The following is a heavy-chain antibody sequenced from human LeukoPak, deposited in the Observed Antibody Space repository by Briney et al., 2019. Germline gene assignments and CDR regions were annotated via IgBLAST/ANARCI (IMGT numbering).Heavy chain of an antibody. J-gene: IGHJ4*02. V-gene: IGHV3-66*02. CDR2: IYSGGST. Sequence: GGSLRLFCAASGFTVSSNYMSWVRQAPGKGLEWVSVIYSGGSTYYADSVKGRFTVSRDNSMNTLYLQMNSLRAEDTAVYYCARDLRLTTIFGVVSNWGQGTLVTVSS. CDR1: GFTVSSNY. CDR3: ARDLRLTTIFGVVSN. D-gene: IGHD3-3*01.